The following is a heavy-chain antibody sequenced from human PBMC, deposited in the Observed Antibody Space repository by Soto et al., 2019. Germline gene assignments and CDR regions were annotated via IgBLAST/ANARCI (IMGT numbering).Heavy chain of an antibody. D-gene: IGHD1-26*01. CDR2: ISSSSSYI. Sequence: PGGSRRFSCAASGFTFSSYSMNWVRQAPGKGLEWVSSISSSSSYIYYADSVKGRFTISRDNAKNSLYLQMNSLRAEDTAVYYCARDRWELLNPFDYWGQGTLVTVSS. CDR1: GFTFSSYS. V-gene: IGHV3-21*01. J-gene: IGHJ4*02. CDR3: ARDRWELLNPFDY.